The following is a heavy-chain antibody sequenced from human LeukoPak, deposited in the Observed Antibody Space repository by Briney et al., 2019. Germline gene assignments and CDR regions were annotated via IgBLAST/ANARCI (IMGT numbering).Heavy chain of an antibody. CDR3: HGGYKQQLSRDY. CDR1: GGSISSSSYY. J-gene: IGHJ4*02. CDR2: IYYSGST. D-gene: IGHD6-13*01. V-gene: IGHV4-39*01. Sequence: SETLSLTCTVSGGSISSSSYYWGWIRQPPGKGLEWIGSIYYSGSTYYNPSLKSRVTISVDTSKNQFSLKLSSVTAADTAVYYCHGGYKQQLSRDYWGQGTLVTVSS.